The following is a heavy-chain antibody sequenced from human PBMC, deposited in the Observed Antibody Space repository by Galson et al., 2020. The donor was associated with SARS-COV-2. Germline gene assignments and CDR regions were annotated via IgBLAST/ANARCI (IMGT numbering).Heavy chain of an antibody. Sequence: SETLSLTCAVYGGSFSGTYWSWIRQRQGTGLEWIGNINSSGRTNYNQSPKSRVTITVDTSKNHFFLTLSSMTAADTAVYYCAREENFLLVGAATRMCYLYYWGRGTLATVSS. J-gene: IGHJ4*02. V-gene: IGHV4-34*01. CDR1: GGSFSGTY. CDR3: AREENFLLVGAATRMCYLYY. D-gene: IGHD2-15*01. CDR2: INSSGRT.